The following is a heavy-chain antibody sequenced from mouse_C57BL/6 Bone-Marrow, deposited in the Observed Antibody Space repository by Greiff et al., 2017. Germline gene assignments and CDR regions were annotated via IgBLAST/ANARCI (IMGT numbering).Heavy chain of an antibody. D-gene: IGHD2-4*01. CDR2: INPNYGTT. CDR1: GYSFTDYN. J-gene: IGHJ4*01. V-gene: IGHV1-39*01. Sequence: EVHLVESGPELVKPGASVKISCKASGYSFTDYNMNWVKQSTGKSLEWIGVINPNYGTTSYNQKFKGKATLTVDQSSSTAYMQLSSLTSEDSAVYYCARGYDYDYAMDFWGRGTSVTVSS. CDR3: ARGYDYDYAMDF.